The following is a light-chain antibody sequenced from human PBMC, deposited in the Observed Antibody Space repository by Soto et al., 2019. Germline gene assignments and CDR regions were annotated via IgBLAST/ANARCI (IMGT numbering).Light chain of an antibody. V-gene: IGKV1-39*01. CDR2: AAF. J-gene: IGKJ5*01. Sequence: DIQMTQSPSSLSASVGDRVTITCRASQSISTYLNWFQQKPGKAPKLLIYAAFSLQSGVPLRFRGSASGTDFTLTINNLQPEDFATYYCQQTFSIPHTFGQGTRLEIK. CDR1: QSISTY. CDR3: QQTFSIPHT.